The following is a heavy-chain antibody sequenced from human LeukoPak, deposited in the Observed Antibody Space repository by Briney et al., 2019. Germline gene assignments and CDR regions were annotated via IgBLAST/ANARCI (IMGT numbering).Heavy chain of an antibody. D-gene: IGHD5-12*01. CDR3: AREAAGGYVFEEFDP. CDR1: GFTFSSYE. Sequence: GGSLRLSCAASGFTFSSYEMNWVRQAPGKGLEWVSYISSSGSTIYYADSVKGRFTISRDNAKNSLYLQMNSLRAEDTAVYYCAREAAGGYVFEEFDPWGQGTLVTVSS. V-gene: IGHV3-48*03. J-gene: IGHJ5*02. CDR2: ISSSGSTI.